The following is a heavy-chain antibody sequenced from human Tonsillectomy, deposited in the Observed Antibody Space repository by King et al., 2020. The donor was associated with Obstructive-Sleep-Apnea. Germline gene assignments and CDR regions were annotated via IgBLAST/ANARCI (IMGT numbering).Heavy chain of an antibody. D-gene: IGHD3-22*01. CDR1: GFTFSSYS. CDR3: AYFDSSGYYSYFDY. J-gene: IGHJ4*02. CDR2: ISYDGNKK. V-gene: IGHV3-30-3*01. Sequence: VQLVESGGGVVQPGRSLRLSCAASGFTFSSYSMHWVRQAPGMGLEWVALISYDGNKKYYADSVKGRFTISRDNSKSALFLQMNSLRAEDTAVYYCAYFDSSGYYSYFDYWGQGTLVTVSS.